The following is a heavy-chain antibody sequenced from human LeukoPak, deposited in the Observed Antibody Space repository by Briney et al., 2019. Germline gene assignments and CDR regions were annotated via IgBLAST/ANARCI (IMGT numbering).Heavy chain of an antibody. CDR2: INPSGGST. V-gene: IGHV1-46*01. CDR3: AREPIEMATIRYDY. D-gene: IGHD5-24*01. CDR1: GYTFTSYY. Sequence: ASVKVSCKASGYTFTSYYIHWVRQAPGQGLEWMGIINPSGGSTSYEQKFQGRVTMTRDTSTSTVYMEMSSLRSEDTAVYYCAREPIEMATIRYDYWGQGTLVTVSS. J-gene: IGHJ4*02.